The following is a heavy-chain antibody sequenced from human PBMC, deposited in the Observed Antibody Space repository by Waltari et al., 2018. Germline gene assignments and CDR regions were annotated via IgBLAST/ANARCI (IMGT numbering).Heavy chain of an antibody. V-gene: IGHV4-34*01. CDR3: ARGGKVNNWFDP. CDR2: ITQSGMT. J-gene: IGHJ5*02. D-gene: IGHD2-15*01. CDR1: GGSFSDYS. Sequence: QVQLQQWGAGLLKSSETLSLTCAVYGGSFSDYSWSWIRQPPGKGLEWIGEITQSGMTNDNPSLKSRVTISADRSKNQFSLKLSSVTAADTAVYYCARGGKVNNWFDPWGQGTLVTVSS.